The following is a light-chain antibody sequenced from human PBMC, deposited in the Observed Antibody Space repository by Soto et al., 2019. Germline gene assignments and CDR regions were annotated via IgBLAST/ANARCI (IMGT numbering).Light chain of an antibody. CDR2: EVT. CDR1: SSNIGATYD. J-gene: IGLJ3*02. CDR3: SSYTTTITV. V-gene: IGLV1-40*01. Sequence: QSVLTQPPSVSGAPGQRVTISCTGGSSNIGATYDVHWYRQLPGTAPQLLIYEVTNRPLGVSNRFSGSKSGNTASLTISGLQAEDEADYYCSSYTTTITVFGGGTKLTVL.